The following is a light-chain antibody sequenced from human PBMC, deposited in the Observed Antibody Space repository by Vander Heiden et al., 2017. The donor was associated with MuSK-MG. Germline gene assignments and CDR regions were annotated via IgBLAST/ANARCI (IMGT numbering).Light chain of an antibody. CDR3: QQYNNWPPWT. CDR2: GAY. Sequence: EIVMTQSPATLSVSPGARATLSCRASQSVSSKLAWYQQTPGQAPRLLIDGAYTRTTGIPTRSSSSGSGTEITLTISSLQSEVVAVYCWQQYNNWPPWTFGQGTKLEIK. J-gene: IGKJ2*02. V-gene: IGKV3-15*01. CDR1: QSVSSK.